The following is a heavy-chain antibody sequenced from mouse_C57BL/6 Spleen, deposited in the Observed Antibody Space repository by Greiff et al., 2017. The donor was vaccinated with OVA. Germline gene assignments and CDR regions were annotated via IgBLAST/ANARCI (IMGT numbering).Heavy chain of an antibody. CDR1: GYTFTDYY. CDR3: ARSGLYYFDY. D-gene: IGHD3-3*01. Sequence: QVQLRQSGAELVRPGASVKLSCKASGYTFTDYYINWVKQRPGQGLEWIGEIDPSDSYTNYNQKFKGKATLTVDTSSSTAYMQLSSLTSEDSAVYYCARSGLYYFDYWGQGTTLTVSS. J-gene: IGHJ2*01. V-gene: IGHV1-50*01. CDR2: IDPSDSYT.